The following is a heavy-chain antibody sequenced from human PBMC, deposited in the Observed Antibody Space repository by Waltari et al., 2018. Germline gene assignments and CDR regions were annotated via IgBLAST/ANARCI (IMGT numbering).Heavy chain of an antibody. CDR2: MNPNSGNT. Sequence: QVQLVQSGAEVKKPGASVKVSCKASGYTFTRYDINWVRQATGQGLELMGWMNPNSGNTGYAQKFQGRVTMTRNTSISTAYMELSSLRSEDTAVYYCARGTYYYDSSGQWTDYWGQGTLVTVSS. CDR1: GYTFTRYD. D-gene: IGHD3-22*01. V-gene: IGHV1-8*01. J-gene: IGHJ4*02. CDR3: ARGTYYYDSSGQWTDY.